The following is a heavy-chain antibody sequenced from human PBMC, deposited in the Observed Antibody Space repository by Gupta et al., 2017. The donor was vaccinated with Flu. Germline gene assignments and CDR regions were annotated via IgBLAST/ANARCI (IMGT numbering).Heavy chain of an antibody. CDR2: IYSGGST. CDR1: GFTVSSNY. CDR3: ARASRSNNHYYHSMDV. Sequence: EVQLVESGGGLVQPGGSLRLSCAASGFTVSSNYMSWVRQAPGKGLEWVSVIYSGGSTYYADSVKGRFTISRHNSKNTLYLQMNSLRAEDTAVYYCARASRSNNHYYHSMDVWGQGTTVTVSS. J-gene: IGHJ6*02. D-gene: IGHD3-22*01. V-gene: IGHV3-53*04.